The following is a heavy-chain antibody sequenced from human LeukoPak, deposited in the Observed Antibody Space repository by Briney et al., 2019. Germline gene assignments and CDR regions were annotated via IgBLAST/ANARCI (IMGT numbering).Heavy chain of an antibody. J-gene: IGHJ5*02. CDR3: AARGYGYGYGWFDP. CDR2: IYYNGNT. CDR1: GGSISSSSYY. D-gene: IGHD5-18*01. V-gene: IGHV4-39*07. Sequence: PSETLSLTCTVSGGSISSSSYYWGWIRQPPGKGLEWIGSIYYNGNTYYNPSLESRVNISVDTSKNQFSLKLNSVTAADTAVYYCAARGYGYGYGWFDPWGQGTLVTVSS.